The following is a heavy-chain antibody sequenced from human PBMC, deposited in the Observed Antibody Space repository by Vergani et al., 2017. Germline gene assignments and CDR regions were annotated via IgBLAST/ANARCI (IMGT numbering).Heavy chain of an antibody. D-gene: IGHD2-15*01. V-gene: IGHV3-30*18. J-gene: IGHJ4*02. CDR3: AKDGRVVVVAATHIDY. Sequence: QVQLVESGGGVVQPGRSLRLSCAASGFTFSSYGMHWVRQAPGKGLEWVAVISYDGSNKYYADSVKGRFTISRDNSKNTLYLQMNSLRAEDTAVYYCAKDGRVVVVAATHIDYWGQGTLVTVSS. CDR1: GFTFSSYG. CDR2: ISYDGSNK.